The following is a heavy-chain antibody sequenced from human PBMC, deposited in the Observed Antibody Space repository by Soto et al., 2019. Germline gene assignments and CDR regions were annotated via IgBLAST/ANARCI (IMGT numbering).Heavy chain of an antibody. CDR1: GGSISSSSYY. CDR2: IYYSGST. Sequence: SETLSLTCPVSGGSISSSSYYWGWIRQPPGKGLEWIGSIYYSGSTYYNPSLKSRVTISVDTSKNQFSLKLSSVTAADTAVYYCARHSSIAARTPSNWFDPWGQGTLVTVSS. J-gene: IGHJ5*02. V-gene: IGHV4-39*01. D-gene: IGHD6-6*01. CDR3: ARHSSIAARTPSNWFDP.